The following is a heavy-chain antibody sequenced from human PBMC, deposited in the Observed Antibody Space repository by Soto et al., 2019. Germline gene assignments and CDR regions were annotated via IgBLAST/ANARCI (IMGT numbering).Heavy chain of an antibody. CDR3: ARALGDDFWSGDNYYYYSYMDV. D-gene: IGHD3-3*01. Sequence: GGSLRLSCAASGFTFSSYSMNWVRQAPGKGLEWVSYISSSSSTIYYADSVKGRFTISRDNAKNSLYLQMNSLRAEDTAVYYCARALGDDFWSGDNYYYYSYMDVWGKGTTVTVSS. CDR2: ISSSSSTI. CDR1: GFTFSSYS. V-gene: IGHV3-48*01. J-gene: IGHJ6*03.